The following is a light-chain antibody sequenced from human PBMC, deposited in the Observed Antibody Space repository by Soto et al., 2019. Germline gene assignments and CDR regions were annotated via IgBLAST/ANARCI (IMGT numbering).Light chain of an antibody. Sequence: QAVVTQEPSLTVSPGGTVTLTCGSSTGPVTNGHFPYWFQQKPGQAPRPLIYDTDNKHSWTPPRFSASLLGDKAALTLSGALPEDEAAYYCLLSYAGRLYVFGPGTKVTVL. CDR1: TGPVTNGHF. CDR2: DTD. V-gene: IGLV7-46*01. CDR3: LLSYAGRLYV. J-gene: IGLJ1*01.